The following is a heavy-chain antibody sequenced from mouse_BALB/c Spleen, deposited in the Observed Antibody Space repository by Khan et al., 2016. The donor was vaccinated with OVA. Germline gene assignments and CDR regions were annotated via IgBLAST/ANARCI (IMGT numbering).Heavy chain of an antibody. J-gene: IGHJ4*01. Sequence: EVELVESGPSLVKPSQTLSLTCSVTGDSITSGFWNWIRKFPGNKFAYMGYVTYSGNTYYNPSLKSRISITRDTSKSQYYLQLNSVTTEDTATYFCARSYGSWAMDYWGQGTSVTVSS. CDR1: GDSITSGF. CDR2: VTYSGNT. CDR3: ARSYGSWAMDY. D-gene: IGHD1-1*01. V-gene: IGHV3-8*02.